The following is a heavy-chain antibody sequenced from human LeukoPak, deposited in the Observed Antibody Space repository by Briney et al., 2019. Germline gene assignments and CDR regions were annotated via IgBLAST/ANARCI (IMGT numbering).Heavy chain of an antibody. Sequence: PGGSLRLSCAASGFTFSDYYMSWIRQAPGKGLEWVSYISSSGSTLYYADSVKGRITISRDNAKNSLYLQMNSLRAEDTAVYYCARRRYNWNAIDYWGQGTLVTVSS. J-gene: IGHJ4*02. V-gene: IGHV3-11*01. CDR3: ARRRYNWNAIDY. CDR1: GFTFSDYY. CDR2: ISSSGSTL. D-gene: IGHD1-20*01.